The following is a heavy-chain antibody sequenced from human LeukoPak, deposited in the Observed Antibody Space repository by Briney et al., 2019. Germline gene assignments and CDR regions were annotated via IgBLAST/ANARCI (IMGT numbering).Heavy chain of an antibody. V-gene: IGHV3-53*01. CDR2: IYSGGNT. CDR1: GFSVSNTY. Sequence: PGGSLRLSCAASGFSVSNTYMSWVRQAPGKGLEWVSIIYSGGNTYYADSVKGRFTISRDNSKNTLYLQMNSLRAEDTAVYYCVRGDYGDYTLFDYWGQGTLVTVSS. CDR3: VRGDYGDYTLFDY. J-gene: IGHJ4*02. D-gene: IGHD4-17*01.